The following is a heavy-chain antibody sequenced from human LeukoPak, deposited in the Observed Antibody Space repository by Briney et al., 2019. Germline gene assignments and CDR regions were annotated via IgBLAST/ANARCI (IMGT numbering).Heavy chain of an antibody. J-gene: IGHJ6*02. CDR1: GGSISSYY. V-gene: IGHV4-59*01. CDR3: ARDFKGMDV. Sequence: SETLPLTCTVSGGSISSYYWSWIRQPPGKGLEWIGYIYYSGSTNYNPSLKSRVTISVDTSKNQFSLKLSSVTAADTAVYYCARDFKGMDVWGQGTTVAVSS. CDR2: IYYSGST.